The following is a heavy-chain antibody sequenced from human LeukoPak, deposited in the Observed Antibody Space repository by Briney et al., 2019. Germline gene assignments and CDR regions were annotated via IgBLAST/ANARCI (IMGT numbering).Heavy chain of an antibody. CDR2: ISGSGGST. CDR1: GCTFSSYA. D-gene: IGHD7-27*01. Sequence: GGSLRLSCAASGCTFSSYAMSWVRQAPGKGLEWVSAISGSGGSTYYADSVKGRFTISRDNSKNTLYLQMNSLRAEDTAVDYCAKDDGEYYFDYWGQGTLVTVSS. J-gene: IGHJ4*02. V-gene: IGHV3-23*01. CDR3: AKDDGEYYFDY.